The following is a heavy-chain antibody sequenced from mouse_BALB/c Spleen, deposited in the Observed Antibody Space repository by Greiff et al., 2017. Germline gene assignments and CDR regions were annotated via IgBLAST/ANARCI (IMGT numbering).Heavy chain of an antibody. D-gene: IGHD1-2*01. J-gene: IGHJ2*01. CDR2: INPSNGGT. CDR3: TRALLRSSPYFDY. Sequence: VQLQQPGAELVKPGASVKLSCKASGYTFTSYYMYWVKQRPGQGLEWIGGINPSNGGTNFNEKFKSKATLTVDKSSSTAYMQLSSLTSEDSAVYYCTRALLRSSPYFDYWGQGTTLTVSS. CDR1: GYTFTSYY. V-gene: IGHV1S81*02.